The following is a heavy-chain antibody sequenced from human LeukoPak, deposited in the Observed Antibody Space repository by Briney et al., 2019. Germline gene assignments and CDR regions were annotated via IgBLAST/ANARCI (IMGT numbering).Heavy chain of an antibody. CDR1: GGSISSGGYS. J-gene: IGHJ6*02. CDR2: IYHSGST. CDR3: ARVLADTARLTNIYYYSMDV. V-gene: IGHV4-30-2*01. D-gene: IGHD5-18*01. Sequence: SETLSLTCAVSGGSISSGGYSWSWIRQPPGKGLEWIGYIYHSGSTYYNPSLKSRVTISVDRSKNQFSLKLSSVTAADTAVYYCARVLADTARLTNIYYYSMDVWGQGTTVTVSS.